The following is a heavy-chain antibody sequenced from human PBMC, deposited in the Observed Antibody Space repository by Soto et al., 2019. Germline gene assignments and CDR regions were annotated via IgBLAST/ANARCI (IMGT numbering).Heavy chain of an antibody. CDR3: AREFSNSPEAFDS. CDR2: INHSGTT. J-gene: IGHJ4*02. V-gene: IGHV4-31*03. D-gene: IGHD6-6*01. Sequence: SETLSLTCTVSGDSIRSINNYWGWIRQPPGKGLEWIGYINHSGTTFYNPSLKSRLTISVDTSENQFSLRLTSVTAADTAVYYCAREFSNSPEAFDSWGQGSLVTVSS. CDR1: GDSIRSINNY.